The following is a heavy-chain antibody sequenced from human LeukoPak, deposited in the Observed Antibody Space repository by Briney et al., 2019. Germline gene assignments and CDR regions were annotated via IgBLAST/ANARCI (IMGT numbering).Heavy chain of an antibody. J-gene: IGHJ4*02. Sequence: GGSLRLSCAASGFTFSSYAMSWVRQAPVKGLEWVSAISGSGGSTYYADPVKGRFTISRDNSKSTLYLQMNSLRAEDTAVYYCAKELYSSSSFDYWGQGTLVTVSS. CDR2: ISGSGGST. CDR1: GFTFSSYA. V-gene: IGHV3-23*01. D-gene: IGHD6-6*01. CDR3: AKELYSSSSFDY.